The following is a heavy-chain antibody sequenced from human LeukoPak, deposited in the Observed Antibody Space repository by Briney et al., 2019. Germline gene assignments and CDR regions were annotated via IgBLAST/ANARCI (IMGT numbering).Heavy chain of an antibody. D-gene: IGHD2-2*01. V-gene: IGHV3-21*01. Sequence: GGSLRLSCAASGFTFSSYSMNWVRQAPGKGLEWVSSIGSSSSYIYYADSVKGRFTISRDNAKNSLCLQMNSLRAEDTAVYYCARSPIVVVPAASLSGKNWFDPWGQGTLVTVSS. CDR1: GFTFSSYS. J-gene: IGHJ5*02. CDR2: IGSSSSYI. CDR3: ARSPIVVVPAASLSGKNWFDP.